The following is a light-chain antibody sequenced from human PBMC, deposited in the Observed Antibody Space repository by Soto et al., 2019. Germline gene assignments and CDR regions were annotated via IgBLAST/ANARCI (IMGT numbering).Light chain of an antibody. V-gene: IGLV1-40*01. CDR1: SSNIGTGND. CDR2: GNS. Sequence: QSVLTQPPSVSGSPGQRVTISCTGSSSNIGTGNDVYWYQQLPGTAPKLLIYGNSNRPSGVPNRFSGSKSGTSASLAITGLQAEDEADYYCKSYDSNLTFVFGGGTKVTVL. J-gene: IGLJ2*01. CDR3: KSYDSNLTFV.